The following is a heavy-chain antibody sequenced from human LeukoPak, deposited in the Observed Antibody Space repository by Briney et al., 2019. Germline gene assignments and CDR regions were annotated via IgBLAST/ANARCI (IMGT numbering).Heavy chain of an antibody. D-gene: IGHD6-13*01. CDR1: GFTFSSYW. CDR2: IKQDGSEK. Sequence: GGSLRLSCAASGFTFSSYWMSWVRQAPGKGLEWVANIKQDGSEKYYVDSVKGRFTISRDNAKNSLYLQMNSLRAEDTAVYYCARGDSTSWSHFDYWGQGTPVTVSS. CDR3: ARGDSTSWSHFDY. V-gene: IGHV3-7*01. J-gene: IGHJ4*02.